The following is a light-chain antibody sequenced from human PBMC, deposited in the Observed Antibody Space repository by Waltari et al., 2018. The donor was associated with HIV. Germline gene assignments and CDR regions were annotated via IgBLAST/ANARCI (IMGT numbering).Light chain of an antibody. J-gene: IGLJ1*01. V-gene: IGLV2-23*01. CDR2: EGS. CDR1: SNYVGSTNL. Sequence: QSALTQSASGSGSPGQSITISCTGTSNYVGSTNLGSWYQQHPGKAPKLMIYEGSKRPSGVSNRFSGSKSGNTASLTISGLQAEDEADYYCCSYAGSSLYVFGTGTKVTVL. CDR3: CSYAGSSLYV.